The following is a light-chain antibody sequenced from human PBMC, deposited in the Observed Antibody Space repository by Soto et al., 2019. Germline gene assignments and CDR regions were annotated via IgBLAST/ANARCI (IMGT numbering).Light chain of an antibody. J-gene: IGLJ2*01. CDR1: SSNIGAGYD. CDR3: QSYDRSLSVV. CDR2: GNS. V-gene: IGLV1-40*01. Sequence: QSVLTQPPSVSEAPGQRVTISCTGSSSNIGAGYDVHWYQQLPGTAPKLLIYGNSNRPSGVPDRFSGSKSGTSASLAIPGLQAEDEADYYCQSYDRSLSVVFGGGTTLTVL.